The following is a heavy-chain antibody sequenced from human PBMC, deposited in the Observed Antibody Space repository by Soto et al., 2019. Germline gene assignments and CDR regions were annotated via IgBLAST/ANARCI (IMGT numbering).Heavy chain of an antibody. Sequence: XXSLRLSCAASGFTVSNNYMRWVRQAPGKRLEWISLIYGVGNTQYADSVEGRFTISIDSSKNTLYLQMNSLRADDTAVYYCARDQNCWGQGTLVTVSS. CDR3: ARDQNC. CDR1: GFTVSNNY. J-gene: IGHJ4*02. CDR2: IYGVGNT. V-gene: IGHV3-66*01.